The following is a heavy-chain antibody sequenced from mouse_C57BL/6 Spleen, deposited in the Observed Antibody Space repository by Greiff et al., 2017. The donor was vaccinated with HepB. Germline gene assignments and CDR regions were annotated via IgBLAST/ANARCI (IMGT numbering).Heavy chain of an antibody. J-gene: IGHJ4*01. CDR3: AREGYYGGYYYAMDY. CDR1: GYTFTSYW. V-gene: IGHV1-55*01. Sequence: QVQLQQPGAELVKPGASVKMSCKASGYTFTSYWITWVKQRPGQGLEWIGDIYPGSGSTNYNEKFKSKATLTVDTSSSTAYMQLSSLTSEDSAVYYCAREGYYGGYYYAMDYWGQGTSVTVSS. D-gene: IGHD1-1*01. CDR2: IYPGSGST.